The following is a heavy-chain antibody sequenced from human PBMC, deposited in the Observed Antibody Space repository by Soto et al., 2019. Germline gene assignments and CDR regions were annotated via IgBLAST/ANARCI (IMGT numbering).Heavy chain of an antibody. CDR3: ATGAQGGYYFGY. CDR1: GGSISSYY. J-gene: IGHJ4*02. V-gene: IGHV4-59*01. CDR2: IYYSGST. Sequence: SETLSLTCTVSGGSISSYYWSWIRQPPGKGLGWIGYIYYSGSTNYNPSLKSRVTISVDTSKNQFSLKLSSVTAADTAVYYCATGAQGGYYFGYWGQGTLVTVSS. D-gene: IGHD1-26*01.